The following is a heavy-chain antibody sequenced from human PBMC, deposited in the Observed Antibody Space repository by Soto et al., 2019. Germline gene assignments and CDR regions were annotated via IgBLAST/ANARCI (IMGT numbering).Heavy chain of an antibody. CDR2: NYYSWST. D-gene: IGHD3-16*02. J-gene: IGHJ5*02. V-gene: IGHV4-30-4*01. CDR3: ARESVPGYTHHTWFEP. CDR1: VGSITSGEYY. Sequence: SETLSLTCTISVGSITSGEYYCSWLRQPPGKGLEWIGFNYYSWSTYYNPSLGSRVTISIDTSKNQFSLKLSSVTAADTAVYYCARESVPGYTHHTWFEPWGQGTLVT.